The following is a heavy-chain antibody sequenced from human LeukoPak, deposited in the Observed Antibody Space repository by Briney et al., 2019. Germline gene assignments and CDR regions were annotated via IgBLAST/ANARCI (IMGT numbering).Heavy chain of an antibody. V-gene: IGHV1-2*06. D-gene: IGHD4-17*01. J-gene: IGHJ6*03. CDR3: ASSLRFYYYYMDV. CDR1: GYTFTGYY. Sequence: EASVKVSCKASGYTFTGYYMHWVRQAPGQGLEWMGRINPNSGGTNYAQKFQGRVTMTRDTSISTAYMELSRLRSDDTAVYYCASSLRFYYYYMDVWGKGTTVTVSS. CDR2: INPNSGGT.